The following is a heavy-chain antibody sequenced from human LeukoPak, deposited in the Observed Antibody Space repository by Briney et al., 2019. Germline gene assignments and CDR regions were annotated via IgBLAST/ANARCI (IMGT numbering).Heavy chain of an antibody. CDR3: ARASYNYYDSSGSWIWFDP. V-gene: IGHV1-18*01. Sequence: ASVKVSCKASGYTFTSYGISWVRQAPGQGLEWMGWISAYNGNTNYAQKLQGRVTMTTDTSTSTAYMELRSLRSDDTAVYYCARASYNYYDSSGSWIWFDPWGQGTLVTVSS. D-gene: IGHD3-22*01. J-gene: IGHJ5*02. CDR2: ISAYNGNT. CDR1: GYTFTSYG.